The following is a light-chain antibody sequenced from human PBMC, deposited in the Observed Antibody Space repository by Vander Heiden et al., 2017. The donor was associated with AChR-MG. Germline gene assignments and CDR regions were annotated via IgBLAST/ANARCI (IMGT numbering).Light chain of an antibody. CDR1: AGTVTSYNY. J-gene: IGLJ2*01. V-gene: IGLV7-43*01. Sequence: QIVVTQEPSLTVLPGGTVTLTCASSAGTVTSYNYPNWFQQKPGPAPRAFVYNTDNKHSWTPARFSGSLLGGKAALTLSGVQPEDEADYYCLLYYNGVRVFGGGTKLTVL. CDR2: NTD. CDR3: LLYYNGVRV.